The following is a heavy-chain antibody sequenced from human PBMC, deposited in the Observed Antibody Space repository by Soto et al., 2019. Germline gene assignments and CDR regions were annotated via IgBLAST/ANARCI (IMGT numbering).Heavy chain of an antibody. D-gene: IGHD2-21*02. CDR2: INPPGTST. CDR1: GYTFTNFY. J-gene: IGHJ6*02. CDR3: ARERLVTAFNYHAMDV. Sequence: ASVKVSCKASGYTFTNFYIHWLRHAPGQGLEWMGIINPPGTSTTYAQRFQGRVTMTWDTSTSTVSMELSSLIFEDTAIYYCARERLVTAFNYHAMDVWGQGTTVTVSS. V-gene: IGHV1-46*01.